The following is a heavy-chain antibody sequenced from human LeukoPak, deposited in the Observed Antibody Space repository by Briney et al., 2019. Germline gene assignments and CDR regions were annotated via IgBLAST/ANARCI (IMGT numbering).Heavy chain of an antibody. J-gene: IGHJ4*02. CDR1: GFTFSSYG. V-gene: IGHV3-30*12. CDR2: IHYDGSNK. D-gene: IGHD1-26*01. Sequence: GGSLRLSCAASGFTFSSYGMHWVRQAPGKGLEWVTFIHYDGSNKYYADSVKGRFTISRDNAMNTLYLQMNSLRAEDSALYYCTRDMQGSRLYLVGSQNDWGQGTLVTVSS. CDR3: TRDMQGSRLYLVGSQND.